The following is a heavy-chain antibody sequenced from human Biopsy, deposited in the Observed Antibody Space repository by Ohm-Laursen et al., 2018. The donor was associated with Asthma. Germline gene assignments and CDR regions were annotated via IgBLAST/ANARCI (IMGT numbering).Heavy chain of an antibody. J-gene: IGHJ4*02. D-gene: IGHD6-13*01. CDR1: GGSMSSSSYS. CDR2: ISYTGNT. V-gene: IGHV4-39*06. Sequence: SETLSLTCSVSGGSMSSSSYSWGWIRQPPGKGLEWIGSISYTGNTDIPSLRSRVTISADTSKNQFHLNLSSVTAADTAVYFCARHKHSNSWYKYYFDYWGQGTLVTVSS. CDR3: ARHKHSNSWYKYYFDY.